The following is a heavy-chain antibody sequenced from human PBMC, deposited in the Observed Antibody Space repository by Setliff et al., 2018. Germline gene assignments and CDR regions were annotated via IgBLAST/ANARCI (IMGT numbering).Heavy chain of an antibody. CDR2: ISPGGST. J-gene: IGHJ6*03. CDR1: GGGGSFSAYY. D-gene: IGHD3-3*01. CDR3: ARMSGFQYMDV. Sequence: ETLSLTCGVSGGGGSFSAYYWSWIRQPPGKGLEWIGEISPGGSTIYNPSLRSRVTMSVDTAKNRFSLNLSSVTAADTAVYYCARMSGFQYMDVWGKGTTVTVSS. V-gene: IGHV4-34*01.